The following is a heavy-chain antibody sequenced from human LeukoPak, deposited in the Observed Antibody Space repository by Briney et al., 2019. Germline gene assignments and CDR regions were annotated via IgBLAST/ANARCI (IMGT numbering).Heavy chain of an antibody. V-gene: IGHV3-23*01. CDR1: GFTFSSYE. CDR2: ISGSGDKT. J-gene: IGHJ4*02. D-gene: IGHD3-9*01. CDR3: AKFGDILTGYPYYFDY. Sequence: PGGSLRLSCAASGFTFSSYEMNWVRQAPGKGLEWVSGISGSGDKTYYADSVKGRFTISRDNSKNTLYLQMNSLRAEDTAVYYCAKFGDILTGYPYYFDYWGQGTLVTVSS.